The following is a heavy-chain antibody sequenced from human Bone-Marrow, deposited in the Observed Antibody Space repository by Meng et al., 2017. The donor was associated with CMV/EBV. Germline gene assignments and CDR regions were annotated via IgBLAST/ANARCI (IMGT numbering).Heavy chain of an antibody. CDR1: GYSFTSYD. V-gene: IGHV1-8*01. CDR3: ARERCSSTSCYGIDAFDI. J-gene: IGHJ3*02. Sequence: ASVKVSCKASGYSFTSYDINWVRQATGQGLEWMGWVNPNSGNTGYAQKFQGRVTMTRYTSISTAYMELSSLRSEDTAVYYCARERCSSTSCYGIDAFDIWGQGTMVTVSS. CDR2: VNPNSGNT. D-gene: IGHD2-2*01.